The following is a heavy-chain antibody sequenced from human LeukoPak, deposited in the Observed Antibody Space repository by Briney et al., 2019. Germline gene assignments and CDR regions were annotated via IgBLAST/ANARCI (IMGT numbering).Heavy chain of an antibody. V-gene: IGHV1-18*01. CDR1: GGTFSNYA. D-gene: IGHD2-21*02. Sequence: GASVKVSCKASGGTFSNYAISWVRQAPGQGLEWMGWISGYNGNTNYAQNLQGRVTMTTDTSTSTAYMELRSLRSDDTAVYYCARGLGVVTAQSEQPKPRYFDLWGRGTQVTVSS. CDR2: ISGYNGNT. J-gene: IGHJ2*01. CDR3: ARGLGVVTAQSEQPKPRYFDL.